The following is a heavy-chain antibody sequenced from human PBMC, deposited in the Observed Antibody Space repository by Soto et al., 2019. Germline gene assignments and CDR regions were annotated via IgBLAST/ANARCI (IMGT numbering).Heavy chain of an antibody. CDR2: IYVTGAV. J-gene: IGHJ5*02. Sequence: TLSLTCSVSGAALNRGNYYWSWIRQVPGKGLEWIGHIYVTGAVDYNPSLWDRITISQDTSERQFSLNLRLVTAADTAVYYCARLRIATNNYKWFDPWGQGTLVTVSS. V-gene: IGHV4-31*03. CDR1: GAALNRGNYY. D-gene: IGHD2-21*01. CDR3: ARLRIATNNYKWFDP.